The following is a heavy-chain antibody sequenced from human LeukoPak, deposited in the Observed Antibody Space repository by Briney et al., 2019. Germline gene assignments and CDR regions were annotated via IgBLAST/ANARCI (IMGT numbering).Heavy chain of an antibody. CDR3: AKWGYSSGWLDYYYYYGMDV. CDR1: GYTFSSYS. V-gene: IGHV3-21*01. Sequence: GGSLRLSCAASGYTFSSYSMNWVRQAPGKGLEWVSSISSSSSYIYYADSVKGRFTISRDNAKNSLYLQMNSLRAEDTAVYYCAKWGYSSGWLDYYYYYGMDVWGQGTTVTVSS. J-gene: IGHJ6*02. D-gene: IGHD6-19*01. CDR2: ISSSSSYI.